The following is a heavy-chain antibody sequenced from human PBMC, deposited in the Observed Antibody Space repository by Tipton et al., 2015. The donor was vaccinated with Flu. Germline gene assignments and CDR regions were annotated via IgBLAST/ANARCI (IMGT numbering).Heavy chain of an antibody. CDR3: ARHSGYDYFDY. CDR1: GYSISSGDY. Sequence: TLSLTCAVSGYSISSGDYWGWIRQPPGKGLEWIGSIYHSGTTYYNPSLKSRVTISVDTSKNQFSLSLSSVTAADTAVYYCARHSGYDYFDYWGQGTLVSVSS. CDR2: IYHSGTT. V-gene: IGHV4-38-2*01. J-gene: IGHJ4*02. D-gene: IGHD5-12*01.